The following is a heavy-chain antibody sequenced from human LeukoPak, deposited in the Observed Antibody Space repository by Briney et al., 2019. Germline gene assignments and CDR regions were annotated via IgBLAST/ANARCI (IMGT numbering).Heavy chain of an antibody. D-gene: IGHD5-18*01. Sequence: PGGSLRLSCAASGFTFSSYAMSWVRQAPGKGLEWVSAISGGGGSTYYADSVKGRFTISRDNSKNTLYLQMNSLRAEDTAVYYCAKDIAVDTAMGPLSVDYWGQGTLVTVSS. CDR3: AKDIAVDTAMGPLSVDY. V-gene: IGHV3-23*01. CDR2: ISGGGGST. CDR1: GFTFSSYA. J-gene: IGHJ4*02.